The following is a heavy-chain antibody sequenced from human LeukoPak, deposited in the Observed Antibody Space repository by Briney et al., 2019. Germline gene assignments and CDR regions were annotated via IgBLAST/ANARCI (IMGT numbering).Heavy chain of an antibody. D-gene: IGHD6-19*01. V-gene: IGHV4-39*07. CDR2: IYYSGST. CDR1: GGSISSSSYY. CDR3: ARRPGGWYYFDN. J-gene: IGHJ4*02. Sequence: PSETLSLTCTVSGGSISSSSYYWGWIRQPPGKGLEWIGSIYYSGSTYYNPSLKSRVTISVDTSKNQFSLKLSSVTAADTAVYYCARRPGGWYYFDNWGQGTLVTVSS.